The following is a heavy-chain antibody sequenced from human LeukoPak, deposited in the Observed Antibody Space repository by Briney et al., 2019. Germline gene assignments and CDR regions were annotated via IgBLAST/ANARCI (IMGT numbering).Heavy chain of an antibody. V-gene: IGHV4-59*01. Sequence: SETLSLTCTVSGGSISSYYWSWIRQPPGKGLEWIGYIYYSGSTNYNPSLKSRVTISVDTSKNQFSLKLSSVTAADTAVYYCARDKTREVEDAFDIWGQGTMVTVSS. D-gene: IGHD1/OR15-1a*01. J-gene: IGHJ3*02. CDR3: ARDKTREVEDAFDI. CDR1: GGSISSYY. CDR2: IYYSGST.